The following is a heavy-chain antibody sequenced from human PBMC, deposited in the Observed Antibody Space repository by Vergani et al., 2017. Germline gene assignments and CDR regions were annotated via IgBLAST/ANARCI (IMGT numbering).Heavy chain of an antibody. D-gene: IGHD2-15*01. V-gene: IGHV4-59*01. CDR1: GGSISSYY. CDR3: ARDGLGYCSGGSCYSDPGDYYGMDV. CDR2: IYYSGST. Sequence: QVQLQESGPGLVKPSETLSLTCTVSGGSISSYYWSWIRQPPGKGLEWIGYIYYSGSTNYNPSLKSRVTISVDTSKNQFSLKLSSVTAADTAVYYCARDGLGYCSGGSCYSDPGDYYGMDVWGQGTTVTVSS. J-gene: IGHJ6*02.